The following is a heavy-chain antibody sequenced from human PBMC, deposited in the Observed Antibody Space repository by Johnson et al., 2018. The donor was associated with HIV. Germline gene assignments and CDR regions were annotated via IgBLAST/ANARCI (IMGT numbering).Heavy chain of an antibody. D-gene: IGHD3-22*01. Sequence: MLLVESGGGLVQPGGSLRLSCAASGFTVSSYAMSWVRLNPGKGLEWVSSMSGGGGSAYYADSVKGRFTISRDNSKNTLYLQMNSLRAEDTAVYYCAREHRYYYDSSGYYRGDAFDIWGQGTMVTVSS. CDR2: MSGGGGSA. CDR1: GFTVSSYA. V-gene: IGHV3-23*04. J-gene: IGHJ3*02. CDR3: AREHRYYYDSSGYYRGDAFDI.